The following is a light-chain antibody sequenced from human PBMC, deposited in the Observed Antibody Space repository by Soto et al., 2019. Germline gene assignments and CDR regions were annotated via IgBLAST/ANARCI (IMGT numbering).Light chain of an antibody. CDR2: DAS. J-gene: IGKJ2*01. CDR1: QSVSSY. Sequence: EIVLTQSPATLSLSPGERATLSCRASQSVSSYLAWYQQKPGQAPRPLIYDASNRATGIPARFSGSGSGTEFTLTISSLEPEDFAVYYCQQRSNWPPTFGQGTKLEIK. V-gene: IGKV3-11*01. CDR3: QQRSNWPPT.